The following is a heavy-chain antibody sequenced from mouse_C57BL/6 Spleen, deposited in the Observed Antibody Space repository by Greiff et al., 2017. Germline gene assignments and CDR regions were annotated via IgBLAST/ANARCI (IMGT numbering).Heavy chain of an antibody. J-gene: IGHJ3*01. D-gene: IGHD2-4*01. CDR2: ILRDGST. CDR1: GFSLTSYG. V-gene: IGHV2-6-1*01. Sequence: VQRVESGPGLVAPSQSLSISCTVSGFSLTSYGVHWVRQTPGKGLEWLVVILRDGSTTYNSALKSRLSISKDNSKSQVFFKMNSLQTDDTAMYYCARHDDYAFAYWGQGTLVTVSA. CDR3: ARHDDYAFAY.